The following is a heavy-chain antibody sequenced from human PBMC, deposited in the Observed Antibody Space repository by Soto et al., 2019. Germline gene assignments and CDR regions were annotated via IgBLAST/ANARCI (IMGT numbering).Heavy chain of an antibody. V-gene: IGHV3-66*01. Sequence: ESGGGLVQPGGSLRLSCAASGFTVSTKYMSWVRQAPGKGLEWVSVIYNGGSTFYADSVRGRFTISRDNSKNTVNLQMNSLRAEDTAVYYCARDPWAADYWGQGTLVTVSS. D-gene: IGHD3-16*01. CDR1: GFTVSTKY. J-gene: IGHJ4*02. CDR2: IYNGGST. CDR3: ARDPWAADY.